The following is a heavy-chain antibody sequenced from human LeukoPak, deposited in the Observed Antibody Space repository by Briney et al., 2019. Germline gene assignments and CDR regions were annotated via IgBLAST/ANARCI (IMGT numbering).Heavy chain of an antibody. D-gene: IGHD1-26*01. J-gene: IGHJ4*02. V-gene: IGHV1-69*01. CDR3: ARVGLEGASGSYQPLLFDY. CDR2: IIPIFGTA. Sequence: SVKVSCKASGGTFSSYAISWVRQAPGQGLEWMGGIIPIFGTANYAQKFQGRVTITADESTSTAYMELSSLRSEDTAVYYCARVGLEGASGSYQPLLFDYWGQGTLVTVSS. CDR1: GGTFSSYA.